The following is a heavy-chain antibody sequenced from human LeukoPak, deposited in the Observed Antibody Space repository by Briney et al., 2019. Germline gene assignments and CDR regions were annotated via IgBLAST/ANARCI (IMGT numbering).Heavy chain of an antibody. CDR3: ARGAVAGTSYNWFDP. J-gene: IGHJ5*02. CDR1: GFTFTNSA. CDR2: IVVDSGNT. Sequence: GTSVKVSCKASGFTFTNSAAQWVRQARGQRLEWIGWIVVDSGNTNYAQKFQERVTITRDTSASTAYMELSSLRSEDTAVYYCARGAVAGTSYNWFDPWGQGTLVTVSS. V-gene: IGHV1-58*01. D-gene: IGHD6-19*01.